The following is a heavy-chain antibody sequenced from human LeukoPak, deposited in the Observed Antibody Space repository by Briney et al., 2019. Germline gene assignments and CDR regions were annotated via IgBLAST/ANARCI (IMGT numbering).Heavy chain of an antibody. Sequence: PGGSLRLSCAASGFDFSTYAMSWVRQAPGKGLEWVSYISRNSETIYYADSVEGRFTISRDNVKNSLYLQMNSLRAEDTAVYYCTTSLPHIVEVTTSDGGNWGQGTLVTVSS. CDR2: ISRNSETI. V-gene: IGHV3-48*04. CDR1: GFDFSTYA. D-gene: IGHD2-21*02. CDR3: TTSLPHIVEVTTSDGGN. J-gene: IGHJ4*02.